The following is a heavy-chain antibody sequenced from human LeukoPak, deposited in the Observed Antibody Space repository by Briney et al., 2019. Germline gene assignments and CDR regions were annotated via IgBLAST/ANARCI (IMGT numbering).Heavy chain of an antibody. CDR1: GYTFTTYS. V-gene: IGHV1-3*04. CDR2: INTGNGNT. CDR3: ARAGRVGAAPLDY. J-gene: IGHJ4*02. Sequence: ASVKVSCKASGYTFTTYSMHWVRQAPGQRLEWMGWINTGNGNTKYSQNFQGRVTITRDTSASTAYMELSSLRSEDTAVYYCARAGRVGAAPLDYWGQGTLVTVSS. D-gene: IGHD1-26*01.